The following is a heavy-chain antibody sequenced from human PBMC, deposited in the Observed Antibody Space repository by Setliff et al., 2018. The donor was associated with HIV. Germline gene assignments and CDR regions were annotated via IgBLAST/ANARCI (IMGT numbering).Heavy chain of an antibody. V-gene: IGHV3-30*04. CDR1: GFAFVSYA. J-gene: IGHJ4*02. D-gene: IGHD4-17*01. CDR3: ARVPYGDFVPYYFDY. Sequence: PGESLKISCAASGFAFVSYAMHWVRQAPGKGPEWVAGISYDGNNALYADSVKGRFTISRDNFMDSVSLQMNNLGPADTAVYFCARVPYGDFVPYYFDYWGQGMMVTVSS. CDR2: ISYDGNNA.